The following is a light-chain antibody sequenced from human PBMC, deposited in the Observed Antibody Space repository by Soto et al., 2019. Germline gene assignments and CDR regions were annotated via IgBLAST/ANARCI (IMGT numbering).Light chain of an antibody. CDR3: QQYNNWYT. V-gene: IGKV3D-15*01. Sequence: EIVMTQSPATLSVSPGERATLSCRASQSVSNNLAWYQQKPGQAPRLLIYGASARATGIPARFGGSGSGTEFTLTISSLQSEDFAIYYCQQYNNWYTFGQGTKLEIK. J-gene: IGKJ2*01. CDR1: QSVSNN. CDR2: GAS.